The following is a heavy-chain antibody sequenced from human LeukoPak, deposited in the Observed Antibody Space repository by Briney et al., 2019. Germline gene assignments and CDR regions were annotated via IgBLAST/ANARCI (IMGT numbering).Heavy chain of an antibody. CDR3: AREDSSSWYEDTYYYYGMDV. V-gene: IGHV3-23*01. CDR1: GITFSSYA. CDR2: ISGSGGAT. D-gene: IGHD6-13*01. Sequence: GGSLRLSCAASGITFSSYAMNWVRQAPGKGLEWLSGISGSGGATYYADSAKGRFTISRDNSKNTLYLQMNSLRAEDTAVYYCAREDSSSWYEDTYYYYGMDVWGQGTTVTVSS. J-gene: IGHJ6*02.